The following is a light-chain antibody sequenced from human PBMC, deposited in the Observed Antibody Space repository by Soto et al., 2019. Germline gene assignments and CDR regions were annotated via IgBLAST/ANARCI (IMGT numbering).Light chain of an antibody. CDR2: DTS. CDR1: TVDVTSGHW. CDR3: LLAYTGARPVV. Sequence: QALVTHVPSLTVSPGVTVTLTCGSSTVDVTSGHWPYGFQQNLGQAPRTLIYDTSNRHSWTPARFSGSLLGGKAALTLSGAQPEDEAYYYCLLAYTGARPVVFGGGTKVTVL. V-gene: IGLV7-46*01. J-gene: IGLJ2*01.